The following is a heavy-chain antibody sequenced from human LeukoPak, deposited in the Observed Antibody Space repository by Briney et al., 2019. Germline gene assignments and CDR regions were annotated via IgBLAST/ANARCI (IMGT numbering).Heavy chain of an antibody. CDR3: ARVFSGYNDY. CDR2: IIPIFGTA. CDR1: GGTFSSYA. Sequence: GASVKVSCKASGGTFSSYAISWVRQAPGQGREWMGGIIPIFGTANYAQKFQGRVTITTDESTSTAYMELSSLRSEDTAVYYCARVFSGYNDYWGQGTLVTVSS. V-gene: IGHV1-69*05. J-gene: IGHJ4*02. D-gene: IGHD3-22*01.